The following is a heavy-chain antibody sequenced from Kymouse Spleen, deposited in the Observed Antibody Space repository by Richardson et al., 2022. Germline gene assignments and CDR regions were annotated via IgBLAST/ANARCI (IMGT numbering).Heavy chain of an antibody. CDR3: AKGATVTTRYYYYGMDV. CDR2: ISYDGSNK. D-gene: IGHD4-17*01. Sequence: QVQLVESGGGVVQPGRSLRLSCAASGFTFSSYGMHWVRQAPGKGLEWVAVISYDGSNKYYADSVKGRFTISRDNSKNTLYLQMNSLRAEDTAVYYCAKGATVTTRYYYYGMDVWGQGTTVTVSS. J-gene: IGHJ6*02. CDR1: GFTFSSYG. V-gene: IGHV3-30*18.